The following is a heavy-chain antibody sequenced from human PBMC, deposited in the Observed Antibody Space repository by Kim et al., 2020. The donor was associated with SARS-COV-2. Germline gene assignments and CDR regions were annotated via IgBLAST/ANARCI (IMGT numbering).Heavy chain of an antibody. CDR1: GFTFSSYA. CDR2: ISGSGGST. D-gene: IGHD2-15*01. Sequence: GGSLRLSCAASGFTFSSYAMSWVRQAPGKGLEWVSAISGSGGSTYYADSVKGRFTISRDNSKNTLYLQMNSLRAEDTAVYYCAKYTLGYCSGGSCYSGPFGGFAFDIWGQGTMVTVSS. J-gene: IGHJ3*02. CDR3: AKYTLGYCSGGSCYSGPFGGFAFDI. V-gene: IGHV3-23*01.